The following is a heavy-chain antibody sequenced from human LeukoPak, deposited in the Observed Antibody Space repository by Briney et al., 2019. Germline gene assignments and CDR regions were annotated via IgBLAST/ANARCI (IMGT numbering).Heavy chain of an antibody. V-gene: IGHV3-64*01. Sequence: GGSLRLSCAASGFTFSSYAMHWVRQAPGKGLEYVSAISSNGGSTYYANSVKGRFTISRDNSKNTMYLQMGSLRAEDMAVYYCARGSRNDYDSSGYYYYWGQGTLVTVSS. CDR2: ISSNGGST. D-gene: IGHD3-22*01. CDR3: ARGSRNDYDSSGYYYY. J-gene: IGHJ4*02. CDR1: GFTFSSYA.